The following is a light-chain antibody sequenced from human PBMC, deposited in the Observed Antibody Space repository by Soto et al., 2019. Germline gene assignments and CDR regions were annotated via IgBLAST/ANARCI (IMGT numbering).Light chain of an antibody. CDR1: QDISSW. J-gene: IGKJ4*01. CDR3: QQANSFPLT. Sequence: DIQMTQSPSFVSASVGDRVTITCRASQDISSWLVWYQQKPGKAPKLLIHATSGLQSGVPSRFSGSGSGTEFTLTISNLQSEEFATYYCQQANSFPLTFGGGTKVEIK. CDR2: ATS. V-gene: IGKV1-12*01.